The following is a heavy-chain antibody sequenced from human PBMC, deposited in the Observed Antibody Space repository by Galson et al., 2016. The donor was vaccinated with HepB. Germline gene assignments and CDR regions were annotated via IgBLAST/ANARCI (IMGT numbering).Heavy chain of an antibody. CDR1: GFTFSSFA. Sequence: SLRLSCAASGFTFSSFALSWVRQAPGKGLEWVSVIGGTGGSTYYADSVKGRFTFSRDNSKSTLYLEMNSLRADDTAIYYCANRTMIIVVTPHFDSWGQGTLVTVSS. J-gene: IGHJ4*02. D-gene: IGHD3-22*01. CDR3: ANRTMIIVVTPHFDS. V-gene: IGHV3-23*01. CDR2: IGGTGGST.